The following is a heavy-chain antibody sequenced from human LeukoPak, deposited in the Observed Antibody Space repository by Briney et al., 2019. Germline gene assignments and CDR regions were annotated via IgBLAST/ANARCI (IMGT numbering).Heavy chain of an antibody. D-gene: IGHD2-15*01. CDR1: GYTFTSYD. J-gene: IGHJ4*02. CDR2: MNPNSGNT. Sequence: GASVKVSCKASGYTFTSYDINWVRQATGQGLEWMGWMNPNSGNTGYAQKFQGGVTMTRNTSISTAYMELSSLRSEDTAVYYRARGRRELGYCSGGSCYRWYYFDYWGQGTLVTVSS. V-gene: IGHV1-8*01. CDR3: ARGRRELGYCSGGSCYRWYYFDY.